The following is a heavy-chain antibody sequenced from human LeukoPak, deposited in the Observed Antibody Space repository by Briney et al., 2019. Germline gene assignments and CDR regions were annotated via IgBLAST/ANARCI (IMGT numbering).Heavy chain of an antibody. CDR2: IYHSGST. V-gene: IGHV4-38-2*02. CDR1: GYSISSGYY. J-gene: IGHJ3*02. Sequence: PSETLSLTCAVSGYSISSGYYWGWIRQPPGKGLEWIGSIYHSGSTYYNPSLKSRVTISVDTSKNQFSLKLSPVTAADTAVYYCARDHEYGDYGAFDIWGQGTMVTVSS. D-gene: IGHD4-17*01. CDR3: ARDHEYGDYGAFDI.